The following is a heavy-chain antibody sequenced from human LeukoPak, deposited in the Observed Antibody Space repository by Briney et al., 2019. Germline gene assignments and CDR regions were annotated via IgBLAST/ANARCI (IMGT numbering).Heavy chain of an antibody. D-gene: IGHD3-9*01. CDR2: IIPIFGTT. CDR1: GGTFSSYA. J-gene: IGHJ4*02. CDR3: ARSMTSYVFDY. Sequence: ASVTVSCKAPGGTFSSYAITWMRQAPGQGLEWIGGIIPIFGTTNYAQNFQGRVTITADESTRTAYMELSSLRSGDTAVYYCARSMTSYVFDYWGQGTLVTVSS. V-gene: IGHV1-69*01.